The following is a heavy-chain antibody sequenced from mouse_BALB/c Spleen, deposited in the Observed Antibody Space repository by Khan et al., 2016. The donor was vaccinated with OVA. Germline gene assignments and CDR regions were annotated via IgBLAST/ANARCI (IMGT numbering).Heavy chain of an antibody. V-gene: IGHV3-2*02. Sequence: EVELVESGPGLVKPSQSLSLTCTVTGYSITSGYGWNWIRQFPGNKLEWMGYISYSGSTNYNPPIKSRISIPHDPSKNQFFLQLNSRTTEDTATYYCARTTRIKYWGQGTTLTVSS. CDR1: GYSITSGYG. D-gene: IGHD2-12*01. CDR2: ISYSGST. CDR3: ARTTRIKY. J-gene: IGHJ2*01.